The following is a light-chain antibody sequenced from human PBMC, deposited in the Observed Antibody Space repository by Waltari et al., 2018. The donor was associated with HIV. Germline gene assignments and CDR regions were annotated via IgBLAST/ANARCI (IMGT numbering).Light chain of an antibody. CDR1: QSVTGSH. Sequence: EIVLTQSPGTLSLSPGERATLSCRASQSVTGSHLAWYQQRPGQAPRLLIYDASTRATDIADRFSGSGSETDFTLTISRLESEDFAVYYCHQYAVPPRTFGQGTKLEIK. CDR3: HQYAVPPRT. J-gene: IGKJ2*01. V-gene: IGKV3-20*01. CDR2: DAS.